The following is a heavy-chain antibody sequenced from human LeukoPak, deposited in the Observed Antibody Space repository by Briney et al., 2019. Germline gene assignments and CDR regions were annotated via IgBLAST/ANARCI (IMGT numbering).Heavy chain of an antibody. Sequence: ASVKVSCKASGYTFTGYYMHWVRQAPGQGLEWMGWINPNSGGTNYAQKFQGRVTMTRDTSISTAYMELSRLRSDDTAVYYYARDLGVPAAYYYYYMDVWGKGTTVTVSS. CDR3: ARDLGVPAAYYYYYMDV. D-gene: IGHD2-2*01. CDR2: INPNSGGT. CDR1: GYTFTGYY. J-gene: IGHJ6*03. V-gene: IGHV1-2*02.